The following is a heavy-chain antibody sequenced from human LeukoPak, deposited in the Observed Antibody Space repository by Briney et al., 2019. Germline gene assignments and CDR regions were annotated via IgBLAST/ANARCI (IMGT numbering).Heavy chain of an antibody. D-gene: IGHD3-10*01. J-gene: IGHJ4*02. CDR3: AVGSYYFDY. CDR1: GLTFSDFY. Sequence: GGSLRLSCAVSGLTFSDFYMGWVRQAPGKGLEWVSYISTGSTFTTYADSVKGRFTISRDNSKNTLYVQMNSLRAEDTAVYYCAVGSYYFDYWGQGTLVTVSS. CDR2: ISTGSTFT. V-gene: IGHV3-11*03.